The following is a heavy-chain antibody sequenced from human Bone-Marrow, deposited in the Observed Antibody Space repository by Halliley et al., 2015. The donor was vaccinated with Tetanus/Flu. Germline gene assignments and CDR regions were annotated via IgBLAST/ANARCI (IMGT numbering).Heavy chain of an antibody. CDR3: ARSLYCISPNCYFWFEP. CDR2: FFYTGTT. Sequence: FFYTGTTYNNPSLDSRLPLSVDTSKNQFSLTLNSVVAADTAIYYCARSLYCISPNCYFWFEPWGQGALVTVSS. V-gene: IGHV4-39*01. D-gene: IGHD2-21*01. J-gene: IGHJ5*02.